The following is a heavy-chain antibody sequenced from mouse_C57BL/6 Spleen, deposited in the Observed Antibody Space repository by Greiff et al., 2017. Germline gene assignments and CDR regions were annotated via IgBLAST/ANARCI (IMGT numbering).Heavy chain of an antibody. CDR2: IDPSDSYT. Sequence: VQLQQPGAELVMPGASVKLSCKASGYTFTSYWMHWVKQRPGQGLEWIGEIDPSDSYTNYNHKFKGKSTLTVDKSSSTAYMQLSSLTSEDSAVYYCARRGYYSSSLYYYAMDYWGQGTSVTVS. J-gene: IGHJ4*01. CDR3: ARRGYYSSSLYYYAMDY. V-gene: IGHV1-69*01. D-gene: IGHD2-12*01. CDR1: GYTFTSYW.